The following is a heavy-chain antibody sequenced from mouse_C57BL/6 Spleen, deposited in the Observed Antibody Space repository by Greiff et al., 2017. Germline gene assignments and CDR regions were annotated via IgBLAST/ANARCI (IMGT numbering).Heavy chain of an antibody. CDR3: ARGGTTVVEGY. CDR1: GYAFSSYW. J-gene: IGHJ4*01. Sequence: VKLMESGAELVKPGASVKISCKASGYAFSSYWMNWVKQRPGKGLEWIGQIYPGDGDTNYNGKFKGKATLTADKSSSTAYMQLSSLTSEDSAVYFCARGGTTVVEGYWGQGTSVTVSS. D-gene: IGHD1-1*01. CDR2: IYPGDGDT. V-gene: IGHV1-80*01.